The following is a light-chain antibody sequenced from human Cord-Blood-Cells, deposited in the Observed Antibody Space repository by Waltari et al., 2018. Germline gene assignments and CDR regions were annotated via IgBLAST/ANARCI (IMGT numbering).Light chain of an antibody. CDR2: EVS. Sequence: DIVMPETPLSLSVTPGQPASISCNSSQGLLHSDGKTYLYLYLQKPVQYPQLLIYEVSSRFSGVPDRFSGSGSGTDFTLKIIRVEAEDVGVYYCMQVIHLTWTFGQGTKVEIK. CDR3: MQVIHLTWT. J-gene: IGKJ1*01. CDR1: QGLLHSDGKTY. V-gene: IGKV2-29*02.